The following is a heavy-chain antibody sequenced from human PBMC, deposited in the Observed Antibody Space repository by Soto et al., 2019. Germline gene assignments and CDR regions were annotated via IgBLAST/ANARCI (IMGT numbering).Heavy chain of an antibody. Sequence: GESLKISCKGSGYSFTSYWIGWVRQMPGKGLEWMGIIYPGDSDTRYSPSFQGQVTISADKSISTAYLQWSSLKASDTAMYYCARHREYNWIPDAFDIWGQGSMVTVSS. D-gene: IGHD1-20*01. J-gene: IGHJ3*02. CDR2: IYPGDSDT. CDR1: GYSFTSYW. CDR3: ARHREYNWIPDAFDI. V-gene: IGHV5-51*01.